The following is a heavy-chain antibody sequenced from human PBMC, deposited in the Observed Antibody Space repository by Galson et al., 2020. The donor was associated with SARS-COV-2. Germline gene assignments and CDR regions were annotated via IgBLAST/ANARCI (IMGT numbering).Heavy chain of an antibody. D-gene: IGHD2-15*01. CDR2: PSYSGST. J-gene: IGHJ4*02. CDR3: ARDRGYCSGGSCQFDY. Sequence: ASQTLSLTCTVAGGSPSSGGYYWSWLRQHPGKGLEWIGHPSYSGSTYYNPSLKSRVTISVDTSKNQFSLKLSSVTAADTAVYYCARDRGYCSGGSCQFDYWGQGTLVTVSS. V-gene: IGHV4-31*03. CDR1: GGSPSSGGYY.